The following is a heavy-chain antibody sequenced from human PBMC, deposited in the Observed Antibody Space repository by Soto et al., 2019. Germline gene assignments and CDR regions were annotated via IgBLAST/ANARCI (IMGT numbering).Heavy chain of an antibody. CDR2: IIPIFGTA. D-gene: IGHD6-13*01. Sequence: ASVKVSCKASGGTFSSYAISWVRQAPGQGLEWMGGIIPIFGTANYAQKFQGRVTITADESTSTAYMELSSLRSEDTAVYYCARAALPPLYSSSWYGNYYYGMDVWGQGTTVTVSS. V-gene: IGHV1-69*13. CDR1: GGTFSSYA. J-gene: IGHJ6*02. CDR3: ARAALPPLYSSSWYGNYYYGMDV.